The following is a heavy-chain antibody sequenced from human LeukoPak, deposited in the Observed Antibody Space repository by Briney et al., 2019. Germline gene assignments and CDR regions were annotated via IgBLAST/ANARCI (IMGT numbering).Heavy chain of an antibody. CDR1: AASISSSSHH. Sequence: SETLSLTCTISAASISSSSHHWGWISQSPGKGLEWIGSIYSGRTIYYSPSLNSRVTISVVTSKDQFILQLNSVTAADTAVYYCVRHDGRGGSTMGAFDSWGQGSLSPSPQ. CDR2: IYSGRTI. D-gene: IGHD3-3*01. J-gene: IGHJ5*01. V-gene: IGHV4-39*01. CDR3: VRHDGRGGSTMGAFDS.